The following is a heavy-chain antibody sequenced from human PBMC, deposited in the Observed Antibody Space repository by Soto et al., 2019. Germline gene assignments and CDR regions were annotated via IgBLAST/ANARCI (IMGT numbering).Heavy chain of an antibody. D-gene: IGHD5-12*01. CDR1: GGSFSDYF. CDR3: ARGLQRRFGGYKGLGYHGMDV. CDR2: ISHSGST. J-gene: IGHJ6*02. V-gene: IGHV4-34*01. Sequence: QVQLQQWGAGLLKPSETLSLTCAVYGGSFSDYFWSWIRQPPSKGLEWIGEISHSGSTSYNPSLKSRVTISVDTSKNQIFLNLSSVTAADTAVYYCARGLQRRFGGYKGLGYHGMDVWGQGTTVTVSS.